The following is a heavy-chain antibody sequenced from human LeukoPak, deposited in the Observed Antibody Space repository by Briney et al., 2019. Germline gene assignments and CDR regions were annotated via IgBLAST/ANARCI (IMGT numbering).Heavy chain of an antibody. D-gene: IGHD3-3*01. J-gene: IGHJ5*02. CDR3: AEMRAADFWSGYYYRKVDWFDP. Sequence: GGSLRLSCAASGFTFSSYAMSWVRQAPGKGLEWVSAISGSGGSTYYADSVKGRFTISRDNSKNTLYLQMNSLRAEDTAVYYCAEMRAADFWSGYYYRKVDWFDPWGQGTLVTVSS. CDR2: ISGSGGST. CDR1: GFTFSSYA. V-gene: IGHV3-23*01.